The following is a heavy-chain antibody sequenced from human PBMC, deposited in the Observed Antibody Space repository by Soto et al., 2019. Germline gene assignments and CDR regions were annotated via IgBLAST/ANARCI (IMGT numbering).Heavy chain of an antibody. CDR3: ARGVVGSFGSYYFDY. J-gene: IGHJ4*02. CDR1: GGTFSSYA. D-gene: IGHD1-26*01. Sequence: SVKVSCKASGGTFSSYAISWVRQAPGQGLEWMGGIIPIFGTANYAQKFQGRVTITADESTSTAYMELSSLRSEDTAVYYCARGVVGSFGSYYFDYWGQGTLVTSPQ. V-gene: IGHV1-69*13. CDR2: IIPIFGTA.